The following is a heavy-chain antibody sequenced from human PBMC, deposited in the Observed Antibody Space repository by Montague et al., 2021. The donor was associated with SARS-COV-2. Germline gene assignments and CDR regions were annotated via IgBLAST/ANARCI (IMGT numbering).Heavy chain of an antibody. CDR3: ARQIQQLALSPAKLTNWFDP. V-gene: IGHV4-4*02. J-gene: IGHJ5*02. Sequence: SETLSLTCTVSGASITSSNWWNWVRQPPGKGREWIGQIYHCGSTNYNPSLKSRLTLPLDKSKNQFSLSLSSVTAADTAVYYCARQIQQLALSPAKLTNWFDPWGLGTLVTVAS. CDR2: IYHCGST. CDR1: GASITSSNW. D-gene: IGHD1-1*01.